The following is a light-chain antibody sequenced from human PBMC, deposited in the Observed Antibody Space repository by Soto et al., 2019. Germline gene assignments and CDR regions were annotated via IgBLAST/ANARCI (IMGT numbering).Light chain of an antibody. Sequence: QMTQSPSSLCASGGDSVTIVCRASQSISSYLNWYQQKPGKAPKLLIYAASSLQSGVPSRFSGSGSGTDFTLTISSLQPEDFATYYCQQSYSRTFGQGTKVDIK. CDR3: QQSYSRT. CDR2: AAS. V-gene: IGKV1-39*01. CDR1: QSISSY. J-gene: IGKJ1*01.